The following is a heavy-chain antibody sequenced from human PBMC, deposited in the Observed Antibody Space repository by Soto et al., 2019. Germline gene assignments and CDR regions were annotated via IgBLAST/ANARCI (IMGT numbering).Heavy chain of an antibody. CDR2: ISYDGSNK. V-gene: IGHV3-30-3*01. J-gene: IGHJ6*02. Sequence: GGSLRLSCAASGFTFSSYAMHWVRQAPGKGLEWVAVISYDGSNKYYADSVKGRFTISRDNSKNTLYLQMNSLRAEDTAVYYCASDTTSVWFGELYYYGMDVWGQGTTVTVSS. D-gene: IGHD3-10*01. CDR3: ASDTTSVWFGELYYYGMDV. CDR1: GFTFSSYA.